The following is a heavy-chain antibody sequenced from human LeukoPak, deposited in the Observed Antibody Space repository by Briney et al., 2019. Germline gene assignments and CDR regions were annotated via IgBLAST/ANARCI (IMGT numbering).Heavy chain of an antibody. J-gene: IGHJ4*02. D-gene: IGHD3-22*01. CDR1: GYTFTSYY. Sequence: GASVKVSCKASGYTFTSYYMHWVRQAPGQGLEWMGIINPSGGSTSYAQKFQGRVAMTRDTSTSTVYMELSSLGSEDTAVYYCARDDGEYYYDSSGYYLPDYWGQGTLVTVSS. CDR2: INPSGGST. V-gene: IGHV1-46*01. CDR3: ARDDGEYYYDSSGYYLPDY.